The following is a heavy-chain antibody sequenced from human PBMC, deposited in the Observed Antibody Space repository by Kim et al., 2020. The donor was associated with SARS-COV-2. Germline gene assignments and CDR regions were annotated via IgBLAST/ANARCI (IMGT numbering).Heavy chain of an antibody. D-gene: IGHD3-10*01. J-gene: IGHJ4*02. CDR1: GGSISSSSYY. V-gene: IGHV4-39*01. CDR3: ASLDYYDSGSYTYYFKY. CDR2: IYYSGGT. Sequence: SETLSLTCTVSGGSISSSSYYWDWIRQPPGKGLEWIGSIYYSGGTYYNPSLKSRVTISVDTSKNQFFLKLSSVAAADTAVYYCASLDYYDSGSYTYYFKYWGQRALVTVCS.